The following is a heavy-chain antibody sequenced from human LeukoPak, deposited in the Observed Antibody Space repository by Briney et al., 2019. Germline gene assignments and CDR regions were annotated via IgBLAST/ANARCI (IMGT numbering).Heavy chain of an antibody. CDR1: EFTFSTFW. CDR2: IKADGSVK. D-gene: IGHD2-21*01. CDR3: VRDSDYQRNSGGLYAHYDALDI. J-gene: IGHJ3*02. Sequence: AGSLRLSCAASEFTFSTFWMSWVRQAPGKGLEWVANIKADGSVKHYVDSVEGRFSISRDNARSSLYLQMNSLRAEDTAVYYCVRDSDYQRNSGGLYAHYDALDIWGHGTMVTVSS. V-gene: IGHV3-7*01.